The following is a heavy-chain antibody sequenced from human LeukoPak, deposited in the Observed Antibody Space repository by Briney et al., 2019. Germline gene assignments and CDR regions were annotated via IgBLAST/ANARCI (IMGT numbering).Heavy chain of an antibody. J-gene: IGHJ2*01. CDR3: ARVEGRGYDLLLRRSSYWYFDL. Sequence: GGSLRLSCAASGFTFSSYSMNWVRQAPGKGLEWVSSISSSSSYIYYADSVKGRFTISRDNSKNTLYLQMNSLRAEDTAVYYCARVEGRGYDLLLRRSSYWYFDLWGRGTLVTVSS. D-gene: IGHD5-12*01. CDR2: ISSSSSYI. V-gene: IGHV3-21*01. CDR1: GFTFSSYS.